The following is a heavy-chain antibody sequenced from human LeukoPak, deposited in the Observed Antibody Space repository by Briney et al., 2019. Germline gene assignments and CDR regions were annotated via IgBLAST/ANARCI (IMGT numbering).Heavy chain of an antibody. CDR2: IYSGGST. J-gene: IGHJ3*02. CDR1: GFTVSSNY. V-gene: IGHV3-53*01. CDR3: ARKRTTAAFDI. D-gene: IGHD1-1*01. Sequence: GGSLRLSCAASGFTVSSNYMSWVRQAPGKGLEWVSVIYSGGSTYYADSVKGRFTISRENARNSLYLQMHSLRAGDTAVYYCARKRTTAAFDIWGQGTMVTVSS.